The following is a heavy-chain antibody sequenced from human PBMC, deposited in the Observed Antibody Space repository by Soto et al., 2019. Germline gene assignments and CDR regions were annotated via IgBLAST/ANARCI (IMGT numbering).Heavy chain of an antibody. CDR3: ARMILTASVVAWFDP. D-gene: IGHD3-16*01. CDR2: INPSGGST. J-gene: IGHJ5*02. V-gene: IGHV1-46*03. Sequence: GASVKVSCKASGYTFTSYYMHWVRQAPGQGLEWMGIINPSGGSTSYAQKFQGRVTMTRDTSTSTVYMELSSLRSEDTAVYYCARMILTASVVAWFDPWGQGTLVTVSS. CDR1: GYTFTSYY.